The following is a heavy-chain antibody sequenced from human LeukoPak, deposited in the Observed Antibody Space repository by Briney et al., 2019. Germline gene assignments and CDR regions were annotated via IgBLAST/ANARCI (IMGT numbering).Heavy chain of an antibody. D-gene: IGHD6-19*01. CDR2: IYSSGST. CDR3: ARVMFSVAGTKFDY. CDR1: GGSISSYY. Sequence: SETLSLTCTVSGGSISSYYWSWIRQPSGKGLEWIGYIYSSGSTNYNPSLKSRVTISVDTSKNQFSLKLSSVTAADTAVYYCARVMFSVAGTKFDYWGQGTLVTVSS. J-gene: IGHJ4*02. V-gene: IGHV4-59*01.